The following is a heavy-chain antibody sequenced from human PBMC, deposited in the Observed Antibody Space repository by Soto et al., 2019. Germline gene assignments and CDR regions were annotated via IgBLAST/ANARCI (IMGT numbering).Heavy chain of an antibody. CDR1: GLTLNNPA. CDR2: ISGSGGST. D-gene: IGHD1-20*01. Sequence: PVGPPRLACTAYGLTLNNPAMSCVRYAPGKQLEWDSAISGSGGSTYYADSVKGRFTISRDNSKNTLYLEMNSLRAEDTAVYYCAKDTEYSWNNFDYLGPGTLVT. V-gene: IGHV3-23*01. J-gene: IGHJ4*01. CDR3: AKDTEYSWNNFDY.